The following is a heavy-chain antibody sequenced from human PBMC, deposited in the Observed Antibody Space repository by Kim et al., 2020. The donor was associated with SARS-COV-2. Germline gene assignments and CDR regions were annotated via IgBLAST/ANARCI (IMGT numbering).Heavy chain of an antibody. Sequence: ASVKVSCKASGYTFSGYYMHWVRQAPGQGLEWMGRMNPNRGATNYAQKFQGRVTMTRDTSINTAYMELSSLRSDDTAVYYCARSKSPLPFDYWGQGTLVTVSS. J-gene: IGHJ4*02. CDR1: GYTFSGYY. CDR3: ARSKSPLPFDY. V-gene: IGHV1-2*06. CDR2: MNPNRGAT.